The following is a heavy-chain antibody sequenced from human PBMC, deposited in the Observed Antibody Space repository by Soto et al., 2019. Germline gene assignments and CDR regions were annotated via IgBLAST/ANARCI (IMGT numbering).Heavy chain of an antibody. CDR3: ARGTTVANWFDP. Sequence: PSETLSLTCTVSGGSISIYYWSWIRQPPGKGLEWIGYIYYSGSTNYNPSLKSRVTISVDTSKNQFSLKLSSVTAADTAVYYCARGTTVANWFDPWGQGTLVTVSS. J-gene: IGHJ5*02. CDR1: GGSISIYY. CDR2: IYYSGST. V-gene: IGHV4-59*01. D-gene: IGHD4-17*01.